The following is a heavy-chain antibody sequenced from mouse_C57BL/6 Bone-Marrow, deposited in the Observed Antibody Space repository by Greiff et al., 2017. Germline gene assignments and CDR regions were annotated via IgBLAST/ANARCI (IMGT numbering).Heavy chain of an antibody. CDR2: IDPENGDT. D-gene: IGHD4-1*01. Sequence: VQLQQSGAELVRPGASVKLSCKASGYTFTDDYMHWVKQRPGQGLEWIGWIDPENGDTEYDSKFQGKATLTADKSSNSAYLQLSSLTSEDTAVYYCTRGGRLWEKEGWGQGATVTVAT. J-gene: IGHJ4*01. CDR1: GYTFTDDY. CDR3: TRGGRLWEKEG. V-gene: IGHV14-4*01.